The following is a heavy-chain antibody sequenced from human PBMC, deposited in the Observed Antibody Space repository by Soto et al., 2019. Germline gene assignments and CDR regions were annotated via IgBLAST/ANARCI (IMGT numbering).Heavy chain of an antibody. J-gene: IGHJ4*02. CDR1: GGSISSSSYY. Sequence: SETLSLTCTVSGGSISSSSYYWGWIRQPPGKGLEWIGSIYYSGSTYYNPSLKSRVTISVDTSKNQFSLKLSSVTAADTAVYYCARDIVVVVAAHFFDYWGQGTLVTVSS. CDR3: ARDIVVVVAAHFFDY. CDR2: IYYSGST. D-gene: IGHD2-15*01. V-gene: IGHV4-39*02.